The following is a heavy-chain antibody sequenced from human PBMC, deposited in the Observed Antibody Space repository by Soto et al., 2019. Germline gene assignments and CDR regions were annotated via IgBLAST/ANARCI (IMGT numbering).Heavy chain of an antibody. CDR1: GGSISSSNW. CDR2: IYYSGST. CDR3: ARSPHFDGFNDY. V-gene: IGHV4-4*02. D-gene: IGHD3-9*01. J-gene: IGHJ4*02. Sequence: SETLSLTCAVSGGSISSSNWWSWVRQPPGKGLEWIGEIYYSGSTYYNPSLKSRVTISVDTSKNQFSLKLSSVTEADTAVYYCARSPHFDGFNDYWGQGTLVTVSS.